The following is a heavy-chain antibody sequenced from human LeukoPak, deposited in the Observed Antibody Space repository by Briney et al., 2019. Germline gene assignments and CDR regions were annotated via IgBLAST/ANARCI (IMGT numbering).Heavy chain of an antibody. Sequence: TGGSLRLSCAASGFTFSSYAMHWVRQAPGKGLEWVAVISYDGSNKYYADSVKGRFTISRDNSKNTLYLQMNSLRAEDTAVYYCARDDFPTVTTRYFDYWGQGTLVTVSS. V-gene: IGHV3-30-3*01. CDR1: GFTFSSYA. D-gene: IGHD4-17*01. CDR3: ARDDFPTVTTRYFDY. CDR2: ISYDGSNK. J-gene: IGHJ4*02.